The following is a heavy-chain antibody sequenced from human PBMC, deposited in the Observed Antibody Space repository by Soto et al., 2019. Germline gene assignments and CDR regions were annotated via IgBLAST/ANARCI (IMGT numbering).Heavy chain of an antibody. J-gene: IGHJ6*03. CDR2: ISYDGSNK. CDR1: GFTFSSYG. D-gene: IGHD5-12*01. CDR3: AKDDRWATQAGYYYYYYYREV. Sequence: GGSLRLSCAASGFTFSSYGMHWVRQAPGKGLEWVAVISYDGSNKYYAGSVKGRFTISRDNSKNTLYLQMNSLRAEDTAVYYCAKDDRWATQAGYYYYYYYREVWGKGTTVTVSS. V-gene: IGHV3-30*18.